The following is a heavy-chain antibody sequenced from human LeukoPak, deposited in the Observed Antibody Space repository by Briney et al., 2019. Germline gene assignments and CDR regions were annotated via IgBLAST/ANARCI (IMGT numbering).Heavy chain of an antibody. Sequence: ASVKVSCKASGYTFTSYYMHWVRQAAGQGHEWMGIINPSGGSTSYAQKFQGRVTMTTDTSMSTAYMELRSLRSDDTAVYYCARRGYYYYYYMDVWGKGTTVTVSS. CDR3: ARRGYYYYYYMDV. J-gene: IGHJ6*03. CDR1: GYTFTSYY. V-gene: IGHV1-46*01. CDR2: INPSGGST.